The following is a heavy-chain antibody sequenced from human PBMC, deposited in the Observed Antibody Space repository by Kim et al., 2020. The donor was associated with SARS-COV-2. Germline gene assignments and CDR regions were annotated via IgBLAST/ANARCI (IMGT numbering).Heavy chain of an antibody. D-gene: IGHD1-26*01. CDR1: GYTFTGYY. Sequence: ASVKVSCKASGYTFTGYYMHWVRQAPGQGLEWMGRINPNSGGTNYAQKFQGRVTMTRDTSISTAYMELSRLRSDDTAVYYCARDRGIKTGMGGLGGWFDPWGQGTLVTVSS. J-gene: IGHJ5*02. CDR2: INPNSGGT. CDR3: ARDRGIKTGMGGLGGWFDP. V-gene: IGHV1-2*06.